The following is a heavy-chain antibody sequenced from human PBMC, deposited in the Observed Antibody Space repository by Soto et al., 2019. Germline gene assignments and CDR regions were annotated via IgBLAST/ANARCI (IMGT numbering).Heavy chain of an antibody. CDR2: ITGRGDST. CDR3: AKDLYVQPPSGWFDP. CDR1: GFPFSDHA. Sequence: GGSLRLSCAASGFPFSDHAMHWVRQTPGKGLEWVSAITGRGDSTYYADSVKGRFTISRDNSKSTLYLQMMSLRAEDTAVYYCAKDLYVQPPSGWFDPWGQGTVVTVSS. J-gene: IGHJ5*02. V-gene: IGHV3-23*01. D-gene: IGHD1-26*01.